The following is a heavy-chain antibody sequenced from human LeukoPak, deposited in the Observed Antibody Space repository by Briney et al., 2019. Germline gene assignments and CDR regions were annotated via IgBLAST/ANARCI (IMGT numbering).Heavy chain of an antibody. D-gene: IGHD5-12*01. CDR3: AKGISGYSGYDDAFDI. CDR1: GFTFSSYG. CDR2: IQSDGRNE. V-gene: IGHV3-30*02. J-gene: IGHJ3*02. Sequence: GGSLRLSCAASGFTFSSYGMHWVRQAPGKGLEWVAFIQSDGRNEYYADSVKGRFTISRDNSKNTLYLRMNSLRADDTAVYYCAKGISGYSGYDDAFDIWGQGTMVTVSS.